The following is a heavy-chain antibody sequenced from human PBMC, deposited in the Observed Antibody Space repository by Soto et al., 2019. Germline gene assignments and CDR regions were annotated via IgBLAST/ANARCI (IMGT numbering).Heavy chain of an antibody. Sequence: QAQLQQWGAGLLKPSETLSLTCSFHGVSFSGYFWSWIRRPPGKGLEWIGEINQSGTTHYNPSLKRRLTISVNTSTNHFSLNLTSVTAADTAVYYCARRYSGSGYYESWGQGSPVTISP. CDR2: INQSGTT. V-gene: IGHV4-34*01. J-gene: IGHJ4*02. CDR3: ARRYSGSGYYES. D-gene: IGHD5-12*01. CDR1: GVSFSGYF.